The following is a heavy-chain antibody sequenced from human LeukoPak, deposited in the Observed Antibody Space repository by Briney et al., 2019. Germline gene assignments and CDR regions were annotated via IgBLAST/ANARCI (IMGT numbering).Heavy chain of an antibody. J-gene: IGHJ5*02. CDR1: GGTFSSYA. CDR3: ARVPYYDSSGYYNWFDP. CDR2: IIPIFGTA. D-gene: IGHD3-22*01. Sequence: GASVKVSCKASGGTFSSYAISWVRQAPGQGLEWMGGIIPIFGTANYAQKFQGRVTITADESTSTAYMELSSLRSEDTAVYYCARVPYYDSSGYYNWFDPWGQGTLVTVSS. V-gene: IGHV1-69*13.